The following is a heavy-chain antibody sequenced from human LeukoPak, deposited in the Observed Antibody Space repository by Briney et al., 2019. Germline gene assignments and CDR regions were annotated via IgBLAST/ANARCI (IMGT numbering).Heavy chain of an antibody. CDR3: ARGPYGSGSYYKFDY. V-gene: IGHV1-18*01. CDR1: GYTFTSYG. Sequence: GASVKVSCKASGYTFTSYGISWVRQAPGQGLEWMGWISAYNGNTNYAQKLQGRDTMTTDTSTSTAYIELRSLRSDDTAVYYCARGPYGSGSYYKFDYWGQGTLVTVSS. CDR2: ISAYNGNT. D-gene: IGHD3-10*01. J-gene: IGHJ4*02.